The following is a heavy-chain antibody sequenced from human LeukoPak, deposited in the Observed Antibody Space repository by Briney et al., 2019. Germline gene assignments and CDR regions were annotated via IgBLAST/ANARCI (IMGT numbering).Heavy chain of an antibody. CDR1: GGSFSGYY. Sequence: SETLSLTCAVYGGSFSGYYWTWIRQPPRKGLQWIGYISYSGSTNYNPSLKSRVTISLHTSKNQFSLRLSSLTAADTAVYYCARRHYYNGRAYYFLDYWGQGTLVTVSS. J-gene: IGHJ4*02. D-gene: IGHD3-22*01. V-gene: IGHV4-59*01. CDR2: ISYSGST. CDR3: ARRHYYNGRAYYFLDY.